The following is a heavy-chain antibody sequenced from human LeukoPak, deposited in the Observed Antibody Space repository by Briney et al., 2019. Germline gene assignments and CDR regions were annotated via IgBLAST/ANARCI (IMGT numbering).Heavy chain of an antibody. CDR3: AKDMFSYGSGSDY. D-gene: IGHD3-10*01. J-gene: IGHJ4*02. CDR1: GFTFDDYA. V-gene: IGHV3-9*01. CDR2: ISWNSGSI. Sequence: PGRSLRLSCAASGFTFDDYAMHWVRQAPGKGLEWVSGISWNSGSIGYADSVKGRFTISRDNAKNSLYLQMNSLRAEDTALYYCAKDMFSYGSGSDYWGQGTLVTVSS.